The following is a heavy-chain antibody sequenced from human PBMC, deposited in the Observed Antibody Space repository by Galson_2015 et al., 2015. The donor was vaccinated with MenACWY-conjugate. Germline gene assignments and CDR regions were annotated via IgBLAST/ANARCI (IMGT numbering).Heavy chain of an antibody. J-gene: IGHJ6*03. CDR2: ISASGGST. CDR3: VKERGSWSHNYFFYFMDV. CDR1: GFSFRSNA. D-gene: IGHD6-13*01. V-gene: IGHV3-23*01. Sequence: SLRLSCAASGFSFRSNAMSWVRQAPGKGLEWVSAISASGGSTYYPDYAKGRFTISRDNSKNTLFLEMNSLRGEDTALYYCVKERGSWSHNYFFYFMDVWGKGTTVTVS.